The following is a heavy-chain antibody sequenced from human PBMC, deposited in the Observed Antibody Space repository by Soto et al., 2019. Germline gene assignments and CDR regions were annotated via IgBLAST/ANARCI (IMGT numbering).Heavy chain of an antibody. D-gene: IGHD1-7*01. Sequence: EVQLVESGGGLVQPGGSLRLSCAASGFTFSNYWMHWVRQAPGKGLVWVSRIKSDGGITTYADSVKGRFTISRDNAKNTLYLQMTNVGAEDTAVYYCVIASWNYFFDYWGQGTRVTVSP. CDR3: VIASWNYFFDY. CDR1: GFTFSNYW. V-gene: IGHV3-74*01. CDR2: IKSDGGIT. J-gene: IGHJ4*02.